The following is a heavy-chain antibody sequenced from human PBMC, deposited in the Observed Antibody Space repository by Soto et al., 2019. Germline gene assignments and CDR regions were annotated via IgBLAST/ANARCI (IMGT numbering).Heavy chain of an antibody. CDR3: ALIELDY. J-gene: IGHJ4*02. V-gene: IGHV3-30-3*01. D-gene: IGHD3-22*01. CDR2: ISYDGSNK. Sequence: QVQLVESGGGVVQXGRSLRLSCAASGFTFSSYAMHWVRQAPGKGLEWVAVISYDGSNKYYADSVKGRFTISRDNSKNTLYLQMNSLRAEDTAVYYCALIELDYWGQGTLVTVSS. CDR1: GFTFSSYA.